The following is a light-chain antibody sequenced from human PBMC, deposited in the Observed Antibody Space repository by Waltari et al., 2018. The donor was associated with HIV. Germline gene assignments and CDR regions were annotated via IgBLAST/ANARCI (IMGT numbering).Light chain of an antibody. J-gene: IGLJ2*01. Sequence: HSLLTQPPSVSGAPGQRVTISCTGSSSNSGAGYDVHWYQKYPGTAPKLLIFQNINRPSGVPDRFSGSKSVTSASLVITGLQAEDEADYYCQSYDRRLMWVFGGGTSLTV. V-gene: IGLV1-40*01. CDR2: QNI. CDR3: QSYDRRLMWV. CDR1: SSNSGAGYD.